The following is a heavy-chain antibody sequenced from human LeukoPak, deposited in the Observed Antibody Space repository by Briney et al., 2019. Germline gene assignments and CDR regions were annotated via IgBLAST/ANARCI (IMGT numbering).Heavy chain of an antibody. CDR3: ASHYGSGSYYNYFDY. CDR2: ISSSGSTI. V-gene: IGHV3-48*03. J-gene: IGHJ4*02. D-gene: IGHD3-10*01. CDR1: GFTFSSYE. Sequence: GGSLRLSCAASGFTFSSYEMNWVRQAPGKGLEWVSYISSSGSTIYYADSVKGRFTISRDNAKDSLYLQMNSLRAEDTAVYYCASHYGSGSYYNYFDYWGQGTLVTVSS.